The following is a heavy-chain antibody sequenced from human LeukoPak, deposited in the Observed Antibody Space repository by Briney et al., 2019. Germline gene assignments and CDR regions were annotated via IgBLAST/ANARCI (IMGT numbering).Heavy chain of an antibody. Sequence: ASVKVSCKASGYTFTGYSMHWVRQAPGQGLEWMGWIHPSSGDTNYAQRFQGRVTMTRDTSISTAYMELSRLRSDDTAVYYCARDRVEHPGDAFDIWGQGTMVTVSS. CDR1: GYTFTGYS. D-gene: IGHD1/OR15-1a*01. V-gene: IGHV1-2*02. J-gene: IGHJ3*02. CDR2: IHPSSGDT. CDR3: ARDRVEHPGDAFDI.